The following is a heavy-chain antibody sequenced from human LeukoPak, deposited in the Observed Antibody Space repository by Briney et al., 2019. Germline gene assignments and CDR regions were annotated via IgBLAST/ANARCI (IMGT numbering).Heavy chain of an antibody. Sequence: ASVKVSCKASGYTFTSYYMHWVRQAPGQGLEWMGIINPSGGSTSYAQKFQGRVTMTEDTSTSTAYMELSRLRSDDTAVYYCAREFITIFGVVISIGSPLGDYWGQGTLVTVSS. V-gene: IGHV1-46*01. CDR1: GYTFTSYY. CDR3: AREFITIFGVVISIGSPLGDY. CDR2: INPSGGST. J-gene: IGHJ4*02. D-gene: IGHD3-3*01.